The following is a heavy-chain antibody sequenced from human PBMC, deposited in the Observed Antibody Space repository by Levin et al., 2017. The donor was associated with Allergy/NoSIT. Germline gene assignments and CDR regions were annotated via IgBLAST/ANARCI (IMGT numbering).Heavy chain of an antibody. CDR3: ARAQRADGTALPNDAFDI. J-gene: IGHJ3*02. V-gene: IGHV1-69*13. CDR1: GGTFSSYA. Sequence: ASVKVSCKASGGTFSSYAISWVRQAPGQGLEWMGGIIPIFGTANYAQKFQGRVTITADESTSTAYMELSSLRSEDTAVYYCARAQRADGTALPNDAFDIWGQGTMVTVSS. D-gene: IGHD1-7*01. CDR2: IIPIFGTA.